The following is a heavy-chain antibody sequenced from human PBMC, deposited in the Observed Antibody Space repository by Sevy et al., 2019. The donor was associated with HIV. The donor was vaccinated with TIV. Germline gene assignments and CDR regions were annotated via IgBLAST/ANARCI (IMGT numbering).Heavy chain of an antibody. CDR1: GGSISSSSYY. V-gene: IGHV4-39*01. CDR3: ASYIAVAGYWFDP. J-gene: IGHJ5*02. D-gene: IGHD6-19*01. CDR2: IYYSGST. Sequence: SETLSLTCTVSGGSISSSSYYWGWIRQPPGKGLEWIGSIYYSGSTYYNPSLKSRVTISVDTSKNQFSLKLSSVTAAGTAVYYCASYIAVAGYWFDPWGQGTLVTVSS.